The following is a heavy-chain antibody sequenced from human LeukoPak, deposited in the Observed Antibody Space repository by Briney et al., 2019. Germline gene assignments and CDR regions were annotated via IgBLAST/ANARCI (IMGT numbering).Heavy chain of an antibody. D-gene: IGHD3-22*01. Sequence: SETLSLTCSVSGGSVSSGNYYWSWIRQPPGKGLEWIGYIYYSGSTNYNPSLKSRVTISVDTSKNQFSLKLSSVTAADTAVYYCARDPSGYFNYWGQGTLATVSS. CDR3: ARDPSGYFNY. CDR2: IYYSGST. J-gene: IGHJ4*02. CDR1: GGSVSSGNYY. V-gene: IGHV4-61*01.